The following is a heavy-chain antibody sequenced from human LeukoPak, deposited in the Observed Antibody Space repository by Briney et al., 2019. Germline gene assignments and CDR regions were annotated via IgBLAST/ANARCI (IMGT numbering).Heavy chain of an antibody. CDR2: ISGSGGST. J-gene: IGHJ4*02. CDR1: GFTFSSYD. Sequence: GGSLRLSCPASGFTFSSYDMSWVRQAPGKGLEWVSAISGSGGSTYYADSVRGRFTISRDNSKNTLYLQMNSLRAEDTAVYYCAKCTKYQLREFDYWGQGTLVTVSS. CDR3: AKCTKYQLREFDY. D-gene: IGHD2-2*01. V-gene: IGHV3-23*01.